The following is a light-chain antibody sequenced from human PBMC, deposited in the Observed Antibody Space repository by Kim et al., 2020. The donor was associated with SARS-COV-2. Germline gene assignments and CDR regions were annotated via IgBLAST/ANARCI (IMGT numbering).Light chain of an antibody. Sequence: DIQMTQSPSSLAASVGDRVTIACRASQSISTYLNWYQQKPGKAPKLLIYGASTLQSGVPSRFSGSGSGTDFILTISSLQPGGFATYYCQQSHSTPLLTFGGGTKVDIK. V-gene: IGKV1-39*01. J-gene: IGKJ4*01. CDR1: QSISTY. CDR2: GAS. CDR3: QQSHSTPLLT.